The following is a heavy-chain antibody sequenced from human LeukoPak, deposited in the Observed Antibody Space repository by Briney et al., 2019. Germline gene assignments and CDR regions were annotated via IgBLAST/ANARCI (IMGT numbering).Heavy chain of an antibody. CDR2: ISYSGST. J-gene: IGHJ4*02. Sequence: SETLSLTCTVSGGSMSNYYWSWVRQTPGKGLEWIGYISYSGSTNHNPPLKSRVTISVDTSKNRFSLKLSSVTAADAAVYYCARRGRAAGKYGGYEYWYFDYWGQGTLVTVSS. CDR1: GGSMSNYY. V-gene: IGHV4-59*08. CDR3: ARRGRAAGKYGGYEYWYFDY. D-gene: IGHD5-12*01.